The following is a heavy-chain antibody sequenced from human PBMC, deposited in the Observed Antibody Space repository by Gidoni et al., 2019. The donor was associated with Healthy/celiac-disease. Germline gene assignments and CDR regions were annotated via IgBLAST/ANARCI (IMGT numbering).Heavy chain of an antibody. CDR2: IWYDGSNK. Sequence: RSLRLSCAASGFTFSSYGMHWVRQAPGKGLEWVAVIWYDGSNKYYADSVKGRFTISRDNSKNTLYLQMNSLRAEDTAVYYCARNNCSSTSCYARVGKGDAFDIWGQGTMVTVSS. CDR3: ARNNCSSTSCYARVGKGDAFDI. V-gene: IGHV3-33*01. J-gene: IGHJ3*02. CDR1: GFTFSSYG. D-gene: IGHD2-2*01.